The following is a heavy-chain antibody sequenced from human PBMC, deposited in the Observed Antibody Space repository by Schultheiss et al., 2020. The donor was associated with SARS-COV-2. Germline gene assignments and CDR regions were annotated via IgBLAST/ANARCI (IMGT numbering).Heavy chain of an antibody. CDR2: IYYSGST. Sequence: SQTLSLTCTVSGGSISSSSYYWGWIRQPPGKGLEWIGSIYYSGSTNYNPSLKSRVTISVDTSKNQFSLKLSSVTAADTAVYYCARAPFRYYDFWSGFWFDPWGQGTLVTVSS. D-gene: IGHD3-3*01. V-gene: IGHV4-39*07. CDR1: GGSISSSSYY. J-gene: IGHJ5*02. CDR3: ARAPFRYYDFWSGFWFDP.